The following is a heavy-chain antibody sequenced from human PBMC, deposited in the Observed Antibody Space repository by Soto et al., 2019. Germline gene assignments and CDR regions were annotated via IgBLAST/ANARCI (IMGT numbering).Heavy chain of an antibody. CDR1: GYTFTGDG. CDR2: ISAYNGNT. J-gene: IGHJ4*01. D-gene: IGHD6-13*01. CDR3: ARVYSSSLVMADY. Sequence: ASVKVSCKESGYTFTGDGLSWGRQAPGPGLEWMGWISAYNGNTNYAQKLQGRVTMTTDTSTSPAYMELRPLSSDDTAVYYCARVYSSSLVMADYWG. V-gene: IGHV1-18*01.